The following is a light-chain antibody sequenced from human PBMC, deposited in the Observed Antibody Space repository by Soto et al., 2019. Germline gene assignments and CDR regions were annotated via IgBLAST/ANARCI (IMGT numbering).Light chain of an antibody. CDR2: GAS. CDR3: KQYKEWPPFT. Sequence: VLTQSPGTLSLSPGERATLSCRSSQSVNNNYLAWYQQKPGQSPRLLIYGASIRATAIPARFSGSGSGTEFTLSIRSLQSEDFAVYYCKQYKEWPPFTFGQGTRLEIK. V-gene: IGKV3D-15*01. CDR1: QSVNNN. J-gene: IGKJ5*01.